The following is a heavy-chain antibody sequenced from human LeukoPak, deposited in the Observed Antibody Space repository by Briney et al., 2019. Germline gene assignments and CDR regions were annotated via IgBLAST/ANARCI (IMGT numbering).Heavy chain of an antibody. D-gene: IGHD1-7*01. Sequence: GGSLRLSCVASGFTFSSYAMSWVRQAPGKGLEWVSAISGSGGSTYYADSVKGRFTISRDNSKNTLYPQMNSLRAEDTAVYYCAKDRSPGTTPFYYFDYWGQGTLVTVSS. CDR2: ISGSGGST. CDR3: AKDRSPGTTPFYYFDY. V-gene: IGHV3-23*01. CDR1: GFTFSSYA. J-gene: IGHJ4*02.